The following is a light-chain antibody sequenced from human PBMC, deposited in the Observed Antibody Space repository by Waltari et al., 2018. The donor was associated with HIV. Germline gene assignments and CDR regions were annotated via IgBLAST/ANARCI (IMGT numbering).Light chain of an antibody. CDR3: ATWDDSLNGPV. CDR1: CSTPAINT. J-gene: IGLJ3*02. V-gene: IGLV1-44*01. CDR2: TNN. Sequence: QSVLTQPPPASGTHGQRVTTDCHGSCSTPAINTVSWYQQFPGTPPQLHLYTNNQRPSGVPDRFSGSKSGTSAALAISGLQSEDEADYYCATWDDSLNGPVFGGGTKLTVL.